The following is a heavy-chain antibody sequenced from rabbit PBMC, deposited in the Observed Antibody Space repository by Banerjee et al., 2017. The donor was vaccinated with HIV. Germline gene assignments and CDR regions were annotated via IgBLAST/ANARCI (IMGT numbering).Heavy chain of an antibody. J-gene: IGHJ4*01. CDR1: GIVFSSYW. CDR2: IDYSSNK. D-gene: IGHD4-2*01. Sequence: QEQLEESGGGLVKPGGTLTLTCKASGIVFSSYWMCWVRQAPGKGLEWIGCIDYSSNKWYASWLNGRFTISRSASLNTVDLKVTSLTGADTATYFCARDFAGVTGWNFNLWGPGTLVTVS. V-gene: IGHV1S43*01. CDR3: ARDFAGVTGWNFNL.